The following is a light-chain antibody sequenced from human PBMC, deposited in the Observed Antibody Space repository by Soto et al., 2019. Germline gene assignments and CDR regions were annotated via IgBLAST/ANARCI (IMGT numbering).Light chain of an antibody. CDR2: GAS. Sequence: EIVLTQSPGTLSLSPGEGATLSCRASQIVSSTYLAWYQHQPGQAPRLLIYGASNRAAGIPDRFSGSGSGTDFTLTINTLEPEDSAVYYCQQYDASPWTFGQGTRVEV. V-gene: IGKV3-20*01. CDR1: QIVSSTY. J-gene: IGKJ1*01. CDR3: QQYDASPWT.